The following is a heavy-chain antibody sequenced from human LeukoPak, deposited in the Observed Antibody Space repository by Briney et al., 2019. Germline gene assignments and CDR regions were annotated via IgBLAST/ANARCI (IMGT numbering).Heavy chain of an antibody. CDR2: IKEDGNRI. J-gene: IGHJ4*02. CDR3: ARGGWYYFEY. V-gene: IGHV3-7*01. CDR1: GFTFSSYN. Sequence: GGSLRLSCAASGFTFSSYNMNWVRQAPGKGLEWVASIKEDGNRIYYVDSVKGRFTISRENAKNSLYLQMSSLRAEDTAVYYCARGGWYYFEYWGQGVLVTVSS.